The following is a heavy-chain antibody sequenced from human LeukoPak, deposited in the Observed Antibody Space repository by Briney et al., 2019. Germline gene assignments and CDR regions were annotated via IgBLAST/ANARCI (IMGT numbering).Heavy chain of an antibody. J-gene: IGHJ4*02. CDR1: GFTFINYD. V-gene: IGHV3-48*03. D-gene: IGHD3-10*01. Sequence: GGSLRLSCTASGFTFINYDMNWVRQAPGKGLEWISYIRSSGNIIYYADFLKGRFSISRDTGKNTMFLQMNTLRAEDTAVYYCARDRGGFYFDLWGQGTLVTVSS. CDR2: IRSSGNII. CDR3: ARDRGGFYFDL.